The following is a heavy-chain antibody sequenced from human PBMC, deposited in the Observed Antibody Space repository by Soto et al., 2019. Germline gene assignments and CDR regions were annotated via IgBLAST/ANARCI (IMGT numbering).Heavy chain of an antibody. D-gene: IGHD3-22*01. V-gene: IGHV3-23*01. CDR2: ISGGGHNT. CDR1: GFTFSSYA. J-gene: IGHJ4*02. CDR3: AIVRGFVLLPAGILEY. Sequence: EVQLLESGGGLVQPGGSLRLTCAASGFTFSSYAISWIRLSPGKGLEWVSVISGGGHNTYYTPSVKGRFTISRDDFKNTVHLQSNSVRTEDTAVYSWAIVRGFVLLPAGILEYWGPGTVVTVSS.